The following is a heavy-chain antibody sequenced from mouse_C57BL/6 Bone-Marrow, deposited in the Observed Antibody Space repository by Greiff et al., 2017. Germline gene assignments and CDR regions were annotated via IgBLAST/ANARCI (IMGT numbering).Heavy chain of an antibody. J-gene: IGHJ2*01. D-gene: IGHD4-1*02. CDR2: IDPSDSYT. CDR1: GYTFTSYW. V-gene: IGHV1-69*01. Sequence: QVQLQQPGAELVMPGASVKLSCKASGYTFTSYWLHWVKQRPGQGLEWIGEIDPSDSYTNYNQKFKGKSTLTVDKSSSTAYMQLSSLTSEDDAVYYCATTGFDYWGQGTTLTVSS. CDR3: ATTGFDY.